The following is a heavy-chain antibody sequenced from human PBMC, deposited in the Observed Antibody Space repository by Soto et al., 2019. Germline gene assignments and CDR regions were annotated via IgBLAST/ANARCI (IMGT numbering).Heavy chain of an antibody. CDR1: RFTFSSYA. CDR2: ISYDGSNK. CDR3: ARDLRSSSPDGALDY. Sequence: QVQLVESGGGVVQPGRSLRLSCAASRFTFSSYAMHWVRQAPGKGLEWVAVISYDGSNKYYADSVKGRFTISRDNSKNTLYLQMNSLRAEDTAVYYCARDLRSSSPDGALDYWGQGTLVTVSS. J-gene: IGHJ4*02. V-gene: IGHV3-30-3*01. D-gene: IGHD6-13*01.